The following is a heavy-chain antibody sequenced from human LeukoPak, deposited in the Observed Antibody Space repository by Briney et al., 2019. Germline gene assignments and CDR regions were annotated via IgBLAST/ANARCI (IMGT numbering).Heavy chain of an antibody. D-gene: IGHD6-13*01. Sequence: KPSETLSLTRTVSGGSISSYYWSWIRQPPGKGLEWIGYIYYSGSTNYNPSLKSRVTISVDTSKNQFSLKLSSVTAADTAVYYCARIAAAGISLAFDIWGQGTMVTVSS. CDR1: GGSISSYY. J-gene: IGHJ3*02. V-gene: IGHV4-59*08. CDR2: IYYSGST. CDR3: ARIAAAGISLAFDI.